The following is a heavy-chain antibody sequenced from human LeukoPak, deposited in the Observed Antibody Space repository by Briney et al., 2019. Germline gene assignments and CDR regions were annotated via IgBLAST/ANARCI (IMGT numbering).Heavy chain of an antibody. CDR3: ARDERDTMVRGVAAPYYYGMDV. J-gene: IGHJ6*04. CDR2: INPSCGST. CDR1: GYAFTSYY. Sequence: VASVKVSCKASGYAFTSYYMHWVRQAPGQGLEWMGIINPSCGSTSYAQKFQGRVTMTRDTSTSTVYMELSSLRSEDTAVYYCARDERDTMVRGVAAPYYYGMDVWGKGTTVTVSS. V-gene: IGHV1-46*01. D-gene: IGHD3-10*01.